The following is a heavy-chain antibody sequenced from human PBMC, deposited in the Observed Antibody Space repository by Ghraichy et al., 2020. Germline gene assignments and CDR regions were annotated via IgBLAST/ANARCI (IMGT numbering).Heavy chain of an antibody. CDR3: ARVREQLVPYYYYYMDV. D-gene: IGHD6-6*01. Sequence: GGSLRLSCAASGFTFSDYYMPWIRQAPGKGLEWVSYITSIGSTIYYADSVRGRFTISRDNAKNSLYLQMNSLRAEDTAVYYCARVREQLVPYYYYYMDVWGKGTTVTVSS. CDR1: GFTFSDYY. V-gene: IGHV3-11*01. CDR2: ITSIGSTI. J-gene: IGHJ6*03.